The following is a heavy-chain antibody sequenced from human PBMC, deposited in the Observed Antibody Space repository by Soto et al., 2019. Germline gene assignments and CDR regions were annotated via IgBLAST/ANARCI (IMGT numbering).Heavy chain of an antibody. J-gene: IGHJ5*02. CDR1: GYTFTSYA. Sequence: QVQLVQSGAEVKKPGASVKVSCKASGYTFTSYAMHWVGQAPGQRLDGMGWINGGNGNTKYSQKFQGRVTITRATSPSPAYMELSSRGSVDTGVYYCARDVGSSTPWGQGTVVTVPS. V-gene: IGHV1-3*01. CDR3: ARDVGSSTP. D-gene: IGHD6-13*01. CDR2: INGGNGNT.